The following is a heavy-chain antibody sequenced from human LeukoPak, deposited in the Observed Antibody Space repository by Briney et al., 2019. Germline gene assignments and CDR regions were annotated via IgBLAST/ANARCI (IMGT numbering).Heavy chain of an antibody. Sequence: GRSRRLSCAASAFHFNTYTMDWVRQAPGRGLEWVSSISPGVDYKYYADSLRGRFTPSRHKDKNSLYMQMTSLPTEDTAVYYCARDRGGDSFDFWGQGTLVTVSS. CDR2: ISPGVDYK. CDR3: ARDRGGDSFDF. D-gene: IGHD4-17*01. V-gene: IGHV3-21*01. CDR1: AFHFNTYT. J-gene: IGHJ4*02.